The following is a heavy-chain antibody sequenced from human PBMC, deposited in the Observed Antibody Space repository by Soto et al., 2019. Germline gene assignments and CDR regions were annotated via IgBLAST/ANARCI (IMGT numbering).Heavy chain of an antibody. J-gene: IGHJ6*02. Sequence: PGGSLRLSCAASGFTFSSYAMHWVRQAPGKGLEWVAVISYDGSNKYYADSVKGRFTISRDNSKNTLYLQMNSLRAEDTAVYYCASSLLGKAGDYPYYGMDVWGQGTTVTISS. CDR1: GFTFSSYA. V-gene: IGHV3-30-3*01. D-gene: IGHD6-13*01. CDR3: ASSLLGKAGDYPYYGMDV. CDR2: ISYDGSNK.